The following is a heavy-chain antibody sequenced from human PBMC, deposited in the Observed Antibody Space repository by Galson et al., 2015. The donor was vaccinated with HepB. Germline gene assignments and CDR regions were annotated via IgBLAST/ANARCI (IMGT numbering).Heavy chain of an antibody. D-gene: IGHD2/OR15-2a*01. CDR1: GFTFSSYA. CDR3: AKGSSRVAYYAYNWFDP. J-gene: IGHJ5*02. Sequence: SLRLSCAASGFTFSSYAMSWVRQAPGKGLEWVSAISGSGGSTYYADSVKGRFTISRDNSKNTLYLQMNSLRAEDTAVYYCAKGSSRVAYYAYNWFDPWGQGTLVTVSS. V-gene: IGHV3-23*01. CDR2: ISGSGGST.